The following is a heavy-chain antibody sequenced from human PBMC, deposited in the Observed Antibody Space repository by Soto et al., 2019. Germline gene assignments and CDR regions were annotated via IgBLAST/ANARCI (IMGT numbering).Heavy chain of an antibody. Sequence: GGSLRLSCAASGFTFSSYSMNWVRQAPGKGLEWVSYISSSSSTIYYADSVKGRFTISRDNSKNTLYLQMNSLRAEDTAVYHCAKDQCSSTSCYYYYYMDVWGKGTTVTVSS. J-gene: IGHJ6*03. CDR2: ISSSSSTI. D-gene: IGHD2-2*01. V-gene: IGHV3-48*01. CDR3: AKDQCSSTSCYYYYYMDV. CDR1: GFTFSSYS.